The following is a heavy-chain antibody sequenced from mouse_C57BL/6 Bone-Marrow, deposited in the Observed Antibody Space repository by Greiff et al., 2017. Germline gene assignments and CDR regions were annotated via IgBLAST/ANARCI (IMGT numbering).Heavy chain of an antibody. CDR1: GFSLTSSA. CDR2: IWTGGGT. J-gene: IGHJ4*01. D-gene: IGHD4-1*01. CDR3: AMKGLNWGVPCAMDY. V-gene: IGHV2-9-1*01. Sequence: QVQLQQSGPGLVAPSQSLSITCTVSGFSLTSSAISWVRQPPGKGLEWLGGIWTGGGTNYNSALKSRPSIRKDNSKSQVFLKINSMQTDDTARYDCAMKGLNWGVPCAMDYWGQGTSVTVSS.